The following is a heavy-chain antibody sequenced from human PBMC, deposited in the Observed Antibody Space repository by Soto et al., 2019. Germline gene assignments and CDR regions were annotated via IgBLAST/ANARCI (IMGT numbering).Heavy chain of an antibody. CDR2: IYYSGST. V-gene: IGHV4-59*01. D-gene: IGHD2-2*01. CDR3: ARELTSPSALYYYYGMDV. Sequence: PSETLSLTCTVSGGSISSYYWSWIRQPPGKGLEWIGYIYYSGSTNYNPSLKSRVTISVDTSKNQFSLKLSSVTAADTAVYYCARELTSPSALYYYYGMDVWGQGTTVTVSS. CDR1: GGSISSYY. J-gene: IGHJ6*02.